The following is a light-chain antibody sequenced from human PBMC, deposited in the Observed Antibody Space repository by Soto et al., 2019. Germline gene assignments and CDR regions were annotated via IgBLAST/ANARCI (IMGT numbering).Light chain of an antibody. V-gene: IGKV1-39*01. CDR3: QQSYSTPT. CDR2: AAS. Sequence: DIQMTQSPSSLSASVGDRVTITCRASQSISSYLNWYQQKPGKAPKLLIYAASSLRSGVPSRFSGSGFGTDFTLTISILQPEDFATYYCQQSYSTPTFGGGTKVEIK. CDR1: QSISSY. J-gene: IGKJ4*01.